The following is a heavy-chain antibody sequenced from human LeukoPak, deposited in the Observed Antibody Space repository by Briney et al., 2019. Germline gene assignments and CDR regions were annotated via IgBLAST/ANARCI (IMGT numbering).Heavy chain of an antibody. CDR3: AKHLVVVTASPFDY. V-gene: IGHV3-23*01. CDR2: ISGSGGST. D-gene: IGHD2-21*02. J-gene: IGHJ4*02. CDR1: GFTFSSYA. Sequence: GGSLRLSCAASGFTFSSYAMSWVRQAPGKGLGWVSTISGSGGSTYYADSVKGRFTISRDNSKNTLYLQMNSLRAEDTAVYYCAKHLVVVTASPFDYWGQGTLVTVSS.